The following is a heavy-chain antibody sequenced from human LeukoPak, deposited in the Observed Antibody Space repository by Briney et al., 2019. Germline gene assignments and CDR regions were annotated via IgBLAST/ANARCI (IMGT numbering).Heavy chain of an antibody. Sequence: ASVKVSCKASGGTFSIYAISWVRQAPGQGLEWMGGIVPIFGTANYAQKFQGRVTITTDESTSTAYMELSSLRSEDTAVYYCARELGGIAVAGTAGYFDYWGQGTLVTVSS. V-gene: IGHV1-69*05. CDR2: IVPIFGTA. D-gene: IGHD6-19*01. CDR1: GGTFSIYA. J-gene: IGHJ4*02. CDR3: ARELGGIAVAGTAGYFDY.